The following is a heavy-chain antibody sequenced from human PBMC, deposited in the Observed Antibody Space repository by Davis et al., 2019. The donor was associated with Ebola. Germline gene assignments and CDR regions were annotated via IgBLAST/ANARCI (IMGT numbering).Heavy chain of an antibody. CDR2: INPNSGGT. V-gene: IGHV1-2*04. CDR3: ARSTTMIVVANNDY. D-gene: IGHD3-22*01. Sequence: ASVKVSCKASGYTFTGYYMHWVRQAPGQGLEWMGWINPNSGGTNYAQKFQGWVTMTRDTSISTAYMELRSLRSDDTAVYYCARSTTMIVVANNDYWGQGTLVTVSS. J-gene: IGHJ4*02. CDR1: GYTFTGYY.